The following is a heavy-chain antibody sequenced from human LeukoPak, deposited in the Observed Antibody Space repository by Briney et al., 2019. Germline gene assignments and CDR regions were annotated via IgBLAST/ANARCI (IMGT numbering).Heavy chain of an antibody. CDR1: GGTFSSYA. CDR2: IIPIFGTA. V-gene: IGHV1-69*13. CDR3: ARDLTTMVRGVKPTYYFDY. J-gene: IGHJ4*02. Sequence: SVKVSCKASGGTFSSYAISWVRQAPGQGLEWMGGIIPIFGTANYAQKFQGRVAITADESTSTAYMELSSLRSEDTAVYYCARDLTTMVRGVKPTYYFDYWGQGTLVTVSS. D-gene: IGHD3-10*01.